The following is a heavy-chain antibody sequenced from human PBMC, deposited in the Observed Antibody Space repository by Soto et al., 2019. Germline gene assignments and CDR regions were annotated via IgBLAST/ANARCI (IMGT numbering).Heavy chain of an antibody. Sequence: PSETLSLTCSVSGGSVRSGNHCWNWIRQPPGRGLEWLGYMYYTGVTNYNPSLKSRVSMSVDTSKDQFSLNLTSLTAADTAVYYCARGGEPLGYYGLDVWGQGTTVTVSS. CDR3: ARGGEPLGYYGLDV. V-gene: IGHV4-61*01. J-gene: IGHJ6*02. CDR1: GGSVRSGNHC. CDR2: MYYTGVT.